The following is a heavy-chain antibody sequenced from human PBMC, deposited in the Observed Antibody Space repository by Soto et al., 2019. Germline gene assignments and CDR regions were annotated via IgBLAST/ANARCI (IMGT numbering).Heavy chain of an antibody. V-gene: IGHV4-59*08. CDR2: IYYSGST. J-gene: IGHJ6*03. D-gene: IGHD2-2*01. CDR1: GVSIISYY. Sequence: SETLSLTCTVSGVSIISYYWSWIRQPPGKGLEWIGYIYYSGSTNYNPSLKSRVTISVDTSKNQFSLKLSSVTAADTAVYYCARPRREVVPAAISLGYHYYYLAGRGKGTTVPVAS. CDR3: ARPRREVVPAAISLGYHYYYLAG.